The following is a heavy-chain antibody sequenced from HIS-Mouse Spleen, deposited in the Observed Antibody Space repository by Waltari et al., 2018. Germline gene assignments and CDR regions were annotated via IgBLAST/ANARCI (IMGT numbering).Heavy chain of an antibody. D-gene: IGHD6-13*01. Sequence: QLQLQESGPGLVKPSETLYLTCTVPAGSISSSSYYWGQIRHPPGQGLEWIWSIYYSGSTYYNPSLKSRVTISVDTSKNQFSLKLSSVTAADTAVYYCAREIPYSSSWYDWYFDLWGRGTLVTVSS. CDR3: AREIPYSSSWYDWYFDL. V-gene: IGHV4-39*07. CDR2: IYYSGST. CDR1: AGSISSSSYY. J-gene: IGHJ2*01.